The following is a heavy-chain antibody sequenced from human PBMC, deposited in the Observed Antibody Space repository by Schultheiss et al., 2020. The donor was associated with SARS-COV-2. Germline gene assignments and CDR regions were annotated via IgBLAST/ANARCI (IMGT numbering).Heavy chain of an antibody. CDR2: IWYDGSHQ. J-gene: IGHJ4*02. D-gene: IGHD6-13*01. Sequence: GGSLRLSCAASGFTFSSYGMHWVRQAPGKGLEWVAVIWYDGSHQYYADSVKGRFTISRDNSKNTLYLQMNSLRAEDTAVYYCAKGDRVSQIDYWGQGTLVTVSS. V-gene: IGHV3-30*02. CDR3: AKGDRVSQIDY. CDR1: GFTFSSYG.